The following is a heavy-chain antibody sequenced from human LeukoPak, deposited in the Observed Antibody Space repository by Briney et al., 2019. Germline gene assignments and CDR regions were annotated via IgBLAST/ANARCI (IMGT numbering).Heavy chain of an antibody. D-gene: IGHD5-18*01. J-gene: IGHJ4*02. CDR2: IIPIFGTA. Sequence: SVKVPCKAPGGTFSSYAISWVRQAPGQGLEWMGGIIPIFGTANYAQKFQGRVTITADESTSTAYMELSSLRSEDTAVYYCATGGIQLFDYFDYWGQGTLVTVSS. CDR1: GGTFSSYA. CDR3: ATGGIQLFDYFDY. V-gene: IGHV1-69*13.